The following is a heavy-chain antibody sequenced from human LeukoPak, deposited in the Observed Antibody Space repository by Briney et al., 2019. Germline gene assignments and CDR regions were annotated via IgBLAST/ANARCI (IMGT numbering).Heavy chain of an antibody. D-gene: IGHD6-19*01. J-gene: IGHJ5*02. CDR2: INPSGGST. CDR3: AGSSGWSKFWFDP. CDR1: GYTFTSYY. V-gene: IGHV1-46*01. Sequence: ASVKVSCKASGYTFTSYYMHWVRQAPGQGLEWMGIINPSGGSTSYAQKFQGRVTTTRDTSTSTVYMELSSLRSEDTAVYYCAGSSGWSKFWFDPWGQGTLVTVSS.